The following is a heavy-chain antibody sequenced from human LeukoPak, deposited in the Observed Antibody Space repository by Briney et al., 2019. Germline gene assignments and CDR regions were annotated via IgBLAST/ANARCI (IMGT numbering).Heavy chain of an antibody. CDR2: IYYSGST. Sequence: PSETLSLTCTVSGGSISSSSYYWGWIRQPPGKGLEWIGRIYYSGSTYYNPSLKSRVTISVDTSKNQFSLKLSSVTAADTAVYYCARVGEELHLRFGEPDYGMDVWGQGTTVTVSS. CDR1: GGSISSSSYY. CDR3: ARVGEELHLRFGEPDYGMDV. J-gene: IGHJ6*02. D-gene: IGHD3-10*01. V-gene: IGHV4-39*07.